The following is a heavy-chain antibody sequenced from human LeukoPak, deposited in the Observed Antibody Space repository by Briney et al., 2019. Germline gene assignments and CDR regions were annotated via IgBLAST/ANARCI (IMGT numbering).Heavy chain of an antibody. Sequence: GASVRVSCTASGYIFTSYGISWVRQAPGQGLEWMGWISAYNGNPKYAQKLQGRVTMTTDTSTSTAYMELRSLRSDDTAVYYCARIAVAAYYFDYWGQGTLVTVSS. CDR2: ISAYNGNP. CDR3: ARIAVAAYYFDY. J-gene: IGHJ4*02. D-gene: IGHD6-19*01. V-gene: IGHV1-18*04. CDR1: GYIFTSYG.